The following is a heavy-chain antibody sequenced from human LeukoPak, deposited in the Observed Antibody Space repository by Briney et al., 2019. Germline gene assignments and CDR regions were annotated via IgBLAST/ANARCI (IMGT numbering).Heavy chain of an antibody. CDR3: ARDLSQLGNAFDI. Sequence: GGSLRLSCAASGFTFSSYSMNWVRPAPGKGLEWVSSISSSSSYIYNADSEKGRFTISRDNAKNSLYLQMNSLRAEDTAVYYCARDLSQLGNAFDIWGQGTMVTVSS. CDR2: ISSSSSYI. V-gene: IGHV3-21*01. CDR1: GFTFSSYS. J-gene: IGHJ3*02. D-gene: IGHD6-6*01.